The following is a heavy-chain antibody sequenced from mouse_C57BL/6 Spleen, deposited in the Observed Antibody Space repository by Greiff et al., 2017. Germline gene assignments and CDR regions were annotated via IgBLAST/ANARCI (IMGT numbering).Heavy chain of an antibody. CDR1: GFSLSTSGMG. Sequence: QVTLKESGPGILQSSQTLSLTCSFSGFSLSTSGMGVSWIRQPSGKGLEWLAHIYWDDDKRYNPSLKSWLTISKDTSRNQVFLKITSVDTADTATYYCARSGGSGIDWFAYWGQGTLVTVSA. D-gene: IGHD1-1*01. J-gene: IGHJ3*01. CDR3: ARSGGSGIDWFAY. V-gene: IGHV8-12*01. CDR2: IYWDDDK.